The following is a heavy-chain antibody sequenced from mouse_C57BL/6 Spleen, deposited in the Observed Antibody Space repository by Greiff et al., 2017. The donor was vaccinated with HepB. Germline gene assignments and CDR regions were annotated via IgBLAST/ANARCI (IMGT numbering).Heavy chain of an antibody. Sequence: EVKLMESGGDLVKPGGSLKLSCAASGFTFSSYGMSWVRQTPDKRLEWVATISSGGSYTYYPDSVKGRFTISRDNAKNTLYLQMSSLKSEDTAMYYCARRWGSSSGSQYYFDYWGQGTTLTVSS. D-gene: IGHD3-2*02. J-gene: IGHJ2*01. CDR3: ARRWGSSSGSQYYFDY. V-gene: IGHV5-6*02. CDR1: GFTFSSYG. CDR2: ISSGGSYT.